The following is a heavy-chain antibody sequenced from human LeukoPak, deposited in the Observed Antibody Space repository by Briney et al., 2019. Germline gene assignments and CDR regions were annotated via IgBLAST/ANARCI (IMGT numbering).Heavy chain of an antibody. D-gene: IGHD2-2*01. CDR3: AKDPRKDIVVVPAAVQPGNYFDY. CDR1: GFTFSSYG. Sequence: GSLRLSCAASGFTFSSYGMHWVRQAPGKGLEWVAFIRYDGSNKYYADSVKGRFTISRDNSKNTLYLQMNSLRAEDTAVYYCAKDPRKDIVVVPAAVQPGNYFDYWGQGTLVTVSS. J-gene: IGHJ4*02. CDR2: IRYDGSNK. V-gene: IGHV3-30*02.